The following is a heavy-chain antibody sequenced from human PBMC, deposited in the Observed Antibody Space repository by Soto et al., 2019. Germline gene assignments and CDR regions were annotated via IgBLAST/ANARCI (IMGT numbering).Heavy chain of an antibody. CDR1: GFTFSSYG. V-gene: IGHV3-33*01. CDR3: ARDAGLGVNYYYYGMDV. J-gene: IGHJ6*02. D-gene: IGHD3-10*01. Sequence: QVQLVESGGGVVQPGRSLRLSCAASGFTFSSYGMHWVRQAPGKGLEWVAVIWYDGSNKYYADSVKGRFTISRDNSKNTLYLQMNSLRAEDTAVYYWARDAGLGVNYYYYGMDVWGQGTTVTVSS. CDR2: IWYDGSNK.